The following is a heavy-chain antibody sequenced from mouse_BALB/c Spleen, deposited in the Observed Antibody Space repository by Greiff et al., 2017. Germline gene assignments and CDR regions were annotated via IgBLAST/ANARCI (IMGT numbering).Heavy chain of an antibody. J-gene: IGHJ3*01. V-gene: IGHV1-82*01. CDR1: GYAFSSSW. Sequence: VQLQQSGPELVKPGASVKISCKASGYAFSSSWMNWVKQRPGQGLEWIGRIYPGDGDTNYNGKFKGKATLTADKSSSTAYMQLSSLTSVDSAVYFCARCYDGYCGGWFAYWGQGTLVTVSA. CDR3: ARCYDGYCGGWFAY. D-gene: IGHD2-3*01. CDR2: IYPGDGDT.